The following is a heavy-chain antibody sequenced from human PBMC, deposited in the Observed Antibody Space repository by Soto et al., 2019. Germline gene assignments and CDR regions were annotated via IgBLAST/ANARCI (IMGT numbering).Heavy chain of an antibody. CDR1: GYSFTSYW. V-gene: IGHV5-10-1*01. CDR2: IDPSDSYT. D-gene: IGHD3-10*01. J-gene: IGHJ4*02. Sequence: PGESLKISCKGSGYSFTSYWITWVRQMPGKGLEWMGKIDPSDSYTNYSPSFQGHVTISADKSISTAYLQWSSLKASDTAVYYCARHFSFGELFTDYWGQRTLDTGSS. CDR3: ARHFSFGELFTDY.